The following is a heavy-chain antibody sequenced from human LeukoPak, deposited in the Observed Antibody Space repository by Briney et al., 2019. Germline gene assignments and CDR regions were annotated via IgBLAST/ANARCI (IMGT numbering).Heavy chain of an antibody. CDR1: GFIFSNYA. V-gene: IGHV3-64*02. CDR2: ISTNGGRT. CDR3: ARGKDMGGDWHDAFDI. J-gene: IGHJ3*02. D-gene: IGHD2-21*02. Sequence: GGSLRLSCAASGFIFSNYAIHWVRQAPGKGLEHVSSISTNGGRTYFADSVEGRFTISRDNSKNTVNLQMGSLRPEDMAVYYCARGKDMGGDWHDAFDIWGQGAMVTVSS.